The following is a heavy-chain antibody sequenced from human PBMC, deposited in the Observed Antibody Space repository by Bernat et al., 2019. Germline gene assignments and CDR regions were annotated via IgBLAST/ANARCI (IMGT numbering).Heavy chain of an antibody. V-gene: IGHV3-23*01. CDR3: ATRWFGELTFDY. CDR1: GFTFSSYA. CDR2: ISGSVGST. J-gene: IGHJ4*02. Sequence: EVQLLESGGGLVQPGGSLRLSCAASGFTFSSYAMSWVRQAPGKGLEWVSAISGSVGSTYYADSVKGRFTISRDNSKNTLYLQMNSLRAEDTAVYYCATRWFGELTFDYWGQGTLVTVSS. D-gene: IGHD3-10*01.